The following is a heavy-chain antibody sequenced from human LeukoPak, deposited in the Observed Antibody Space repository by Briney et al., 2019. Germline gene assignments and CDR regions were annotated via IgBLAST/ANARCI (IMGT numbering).Heavy chain of an antibody. CDR1: GFTFSSYW. D-gene: IGHD3-10*01. CDR3: GRDNTGSVDY. J-gene: IGHJ4*02. Sequence: GGSLRLSCAASGFTFSSYWMIWVRQAPGKGLVYVSYMNTDGSTTNYVDSVKGRFTISRDNAKNTLYLQMDSLRAEDTAVYYCGRDNTGSVDYWGQGTLVTVS. CDR2: MNTDGSTT. V-gene: IGHV3-74*01.